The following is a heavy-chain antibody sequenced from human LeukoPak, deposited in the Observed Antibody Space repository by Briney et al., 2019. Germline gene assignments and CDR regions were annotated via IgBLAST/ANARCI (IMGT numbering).Heavy chain of an antibody. CDR3: ARAIYGDYEVDY. J-gene: IGHJ4*02. CDR1: GFTFSSYS. V-gene: IGHV3-48*02. Sequence: GGSLRLSCAASGFTFSSYSMNWVRQAPGKGLEWVSYISSSSSSTIYYADSVKGRFTISRDNAKNSLYLQMNSLRDEDTAVYYCARAIYGDYEVDYWGQGTLVTVSS. CDR2: ISSSSSSTI. D-gene: IGHD4-17*01.